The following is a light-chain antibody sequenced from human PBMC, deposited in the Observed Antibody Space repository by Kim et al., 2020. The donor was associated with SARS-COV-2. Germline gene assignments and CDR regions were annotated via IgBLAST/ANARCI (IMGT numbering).Light chain of an antibody. CDR1: QSISSY. J-gene: IGKJ4*01. V-gene: IGKV1-39*01. CDR2: AAS. Sequence: DIQMTQSPSSLSASVGDRVTITCRASQSISSYLNWYQQKPGKAPKLLIYAASNLQSGVPSRFSGSGSGTDFTLTISSLQPEDFATCYCQQSSSTPPHFGGGTNVDIK. CDR3: QQSSSTPPH.